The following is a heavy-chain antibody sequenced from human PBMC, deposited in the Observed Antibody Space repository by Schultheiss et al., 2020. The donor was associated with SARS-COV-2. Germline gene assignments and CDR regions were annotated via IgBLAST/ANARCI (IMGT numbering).Heavy chain of an antibody. J-gene: IGHJ5*02. Sequence: GGSLRLSCKASGYTFTAYYLHWVRQAPGQGLEWMGRINPNSGGTDYAQKFQGRVTMTRDTSITTAYMELSRLRSDDTADDTAVYYCARDYTLSTNLRYFDPWGQGTLVTVSS. V-gene: IGHV1-2*06. CDR1: GYTFTAYY. CDR3: ARDYTLSTNLRYFDP. D-gene: IGHD2/OR15-2a*01. CDR2: INPNSGGT.